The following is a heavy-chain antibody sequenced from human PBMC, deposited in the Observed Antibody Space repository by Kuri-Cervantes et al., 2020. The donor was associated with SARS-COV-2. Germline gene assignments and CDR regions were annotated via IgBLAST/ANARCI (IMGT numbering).Heavy chain of an antibody. CDR3: ARDSCSSTSCYHYYMDV. CDR2: ISSSGSTI. V-gene: IGHV3-48*03. CDR1: GFTFSSYA. J-gene: IGHJ6*03. D-gene: IGHD2-2*01. Sequence: GEFLKISCAASGFTFSSYAMSWVRQAPGKGLEWVSYISSSGSTIYYADSVKGRFTISRDNAKNSLYLQMNSLRAEDTAVYYCARDSCSSTSCYHYYMDVWGKGTTVTVSS.